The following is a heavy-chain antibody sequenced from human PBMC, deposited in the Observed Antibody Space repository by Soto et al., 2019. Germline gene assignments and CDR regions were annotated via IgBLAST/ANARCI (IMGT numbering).Heavy chain of an antibody. J-gene: IGHJ5*02. CDR1: GFTFSTYS. CDR3: IGDGGATDWFDP. CDR2: ISSSSSTI. D-gene: IGHD1-26*01. V-gene: IGHV3-48*02. Sequence: EVQLVESGGGLVQPGGSLRLSCAASGFTFSTYSMNWVRQAPGKGLEWVSYISSSSSTIYYADSVKGRFTISRDNAMNSLYLKMNSLRDEDTAVYYCIGDGGATDWFDPWGQGTLVTVSS.